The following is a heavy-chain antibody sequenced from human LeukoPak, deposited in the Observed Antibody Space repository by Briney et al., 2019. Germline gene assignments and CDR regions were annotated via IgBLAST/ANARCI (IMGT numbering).Heavy chain of an antibody. J-gene: IGHJ6*03. CDR2: IHYSGST. V-gene: IGHV4-59*01. CDR3: SGSYVYYYYYMDV. Sequence: PSETLSLTCAVYGGCFCGYYWSWIRQPPGKGLEWIGYIHYSGSTNYNPSLKSRVTISVDTSKNQFSLKLSSVTAADTAVYYCSGSYVYYYYYMDVWGKGTTVTISS. CDR1: GGCFCGYY. D-gene: IGHD1-26*01.